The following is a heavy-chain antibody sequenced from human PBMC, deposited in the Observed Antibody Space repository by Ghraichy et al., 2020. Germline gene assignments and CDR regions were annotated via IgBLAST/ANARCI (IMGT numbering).Heavy chain of an antibody. V-gene: IGHV3-73*01. CDR3: TRSAGSTPPIDYYYGMDV. J-gene: IGHJ6*02. Sequence: GGSLRLSCAASGFTFSGSAMHWVRQASGKGLEWVGRIRSKANSYATAYAASVKGRFTISRDDSKNTAYLQMNSLKTEDTAVYYCTRSAGSTPPIDYYYGMDVWGQGTTVTVSS. CDR2: IRSKANSYAT. CDR1: GFTFSGSA. D-gene: IGHD2-2*01.